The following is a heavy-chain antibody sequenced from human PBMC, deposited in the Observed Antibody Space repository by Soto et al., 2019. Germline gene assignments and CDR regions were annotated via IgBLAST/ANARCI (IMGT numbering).Heavy chain of an antibody. CDR3: AREEMATSHFDY. CDR1: GGSISSGXXX. J-gene: IGHJ4*02. D-gene: IGHD5-12*01. CDR2: IYYSGST. V-gene: IGHV4-31*03. Sequence: QVQLQESGPGLVKPSQTLCLTCTVSGGSISSGXXXXXXXXXXXXXGLEWIGYIYYSGSTYYNPSLKSRVTISVDTSKNQFSLKLSSVTAADTAVYYCAREEMATSHFDYWGQGTLVTVSS.